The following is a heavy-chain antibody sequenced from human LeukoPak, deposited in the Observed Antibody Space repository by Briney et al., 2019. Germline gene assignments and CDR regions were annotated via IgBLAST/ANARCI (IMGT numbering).Heavy chain of an antibody. Sequence: GGSLRLSCAASGFTFSSYAMSWVRQAPGKGLEWVAVISYDGSNKYHADSVKGRFTISRDNSKNTLYVQMNSLRGEDTAVYYCARGGIWSAYYTVDYWGRGTLVTVSS. CDR3: ARGGIWSAYYTVDY. V-gene: IGHV3-30*04. CDR1: GFTFSSYA. CDR2: ISYDGSNK. D-gene: IGHD3-3*01. J-gene: IGHJ4*02.